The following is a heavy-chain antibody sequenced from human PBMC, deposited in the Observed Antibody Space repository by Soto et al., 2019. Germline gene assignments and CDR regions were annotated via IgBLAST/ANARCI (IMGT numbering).Heavy chain of an antibody. Sequence: SETLSLTCAVYGGSFSGYYWSWIRQPPGKGLEWIGEINHSGSTNYNPSLKSRVTISVDTSKNQFSLKLSSVTAADTAVYYCARARLGYYYYYGMDVWGQGTTVTVSS. CDR1: GGSFSGYY. CDR2: INHSGST. CDR3: ARARLGYYYYYGMDV. V-gene: IGHV4-34*01. J-gene: IGHJ6*02. D-gene: IGHD3-10*01.